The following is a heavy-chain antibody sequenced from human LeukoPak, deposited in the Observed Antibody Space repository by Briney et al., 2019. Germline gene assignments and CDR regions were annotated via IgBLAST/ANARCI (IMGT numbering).Heavy chain of an antibody. J-gene: IGHJ4*02. D-gene: IGHD6-19*01. CDR2: ISSNGGST. CDR3: VKEGYSSGWDGD. V-gene: IGHV3-64D*06. Sequence: QSGGSLRLSCSASGFTFSSYAMHWVRQAPGKGLEYVSAISSNGGSTYYADSVKGRFTISRDNSKNTLYLQMSSLRAKDTAVYYCVKEGYSSGWDGDWGQGTLVTVSS. CDR1: GFTFSSYA.